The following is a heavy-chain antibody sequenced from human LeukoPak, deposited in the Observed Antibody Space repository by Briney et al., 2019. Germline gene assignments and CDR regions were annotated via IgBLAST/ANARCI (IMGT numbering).Heavy chain of an antibody. CDR3: ARGGYHAYYPDY. Sequence: GGSLRLSCAASGFTFSAHWMSWVRQAPGRGLEWLSYIGSSGTTTYYADSVKGRLTISRDNAKNTLYLQMNSLRAEDTAVYYCARGGYHAYYPDYWGQGSLVTVSS. D-gene: IGHD5-18*01. J-gene: IGHJ4*02. CDR1: GFTFSAHW. V-gene: IGHV3-48*04. CDR2: IGSSGTTT.